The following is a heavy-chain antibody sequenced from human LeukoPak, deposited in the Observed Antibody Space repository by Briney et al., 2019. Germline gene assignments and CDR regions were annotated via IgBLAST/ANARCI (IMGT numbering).Heavy chain of an antibody. D-gene: IGHD3-10*01. CDR2: FDPEDGET. CDR3: ATGARITMVRGVPFDI. V-gene: IGHV1-24*01. J-gene: IGHJ3*02. CDR1: GYTLTELS. Sequence: ASVKVSCKVSGYTLTELSMHWVRQAPGKGLEWMGGFDPEDGETIYAQKFQGRVTMTEDTSTDTAYMELSSLRSEDTAVYYCATGARITMVRGVPFDIWGQGTMVTVSS.